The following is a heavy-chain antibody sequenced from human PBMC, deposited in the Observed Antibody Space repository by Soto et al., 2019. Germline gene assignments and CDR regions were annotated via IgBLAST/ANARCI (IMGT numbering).Heavy chain of an antibody. Sequence: QITLKESGPTLVKPTQTLTLTCSFSGFSLNTGGVGVGWIRQSPGKALEWLAVIYWDDDKRYSPSLKSRLTISQETSKNQVVLTMTNMDPLDTATYYCTPTPLFGDKLDSWGQGALVTVSS. CDR1: GFSLNTGGVG. V-gene: IGHV2-5*02. CDR3: TPTPLFGDKLDS. D-gene: IGHD3-10*02. J-gene: IGHJ4*02. CDR2: IYWDDDK.